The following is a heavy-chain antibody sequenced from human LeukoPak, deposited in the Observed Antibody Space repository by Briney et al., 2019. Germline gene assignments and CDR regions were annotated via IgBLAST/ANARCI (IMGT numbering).Heavy chain of an antibody. CDR3: ARGTAATGTRGYNWFDS. Sequence: ASVKDSCKASGYTITAYYLHSGPHALGQGREWMGWINPNSGGTNYAQIFQGRVTMSRDTSIRTAYMELSRLRSDDTGVYYCARGTAATGTRGYNWFDSWGQGTLGTVSS. V-gene: IGHV1-2*02. D-gene: IGHD6-13*01. J-gene: IGHJ5*01. CDR2: INPNSGGT. CDR1: GYTITAYY.